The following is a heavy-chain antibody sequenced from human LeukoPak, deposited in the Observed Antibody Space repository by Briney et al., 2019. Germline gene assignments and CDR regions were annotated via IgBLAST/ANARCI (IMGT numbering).Heavy chain of an antibody. CDR2: INTNTGNP. CDR3: ARASVCGGDCYSGSTGDY. CDR1: GYTFSNYA. J-gene: IGHJ4*02. D-gene: IGHD2-21*02. Sequence: ASVKVSCKASGYTFSNYAMNWVRQAPGQGLEWMGWINTNTGNPTYAQGFTGRFVFSLDTSVSTAYLQISSLKAEDTAVYYCARASVCGGDCYSGSTGDYWGQGTLVTVSS. V-gene: IGHV7-4-1*02.